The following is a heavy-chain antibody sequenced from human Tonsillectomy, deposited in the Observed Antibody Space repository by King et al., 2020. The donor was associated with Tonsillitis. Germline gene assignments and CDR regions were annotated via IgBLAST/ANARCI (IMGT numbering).Heavy chain of an antibody. V-gene: IGHV3-30*04. CDR2: ISYDGSNK. CDR1: GFTFSSYA. D-gene: IGHD1-7*01. CDR3: ARGELLTFDY. Sequence: VQLVESGGGVVQPGRSLRLSCAASGFTFSSYAMNWVRQAPGKGLEWVAVISYDGSNKYYADSVKGRFTISRDNSKNTLYLQMNSLRAEDTAVYYCARGELLTFDYWGQGTLVTVSS. J-gene: IGHJ4*02.